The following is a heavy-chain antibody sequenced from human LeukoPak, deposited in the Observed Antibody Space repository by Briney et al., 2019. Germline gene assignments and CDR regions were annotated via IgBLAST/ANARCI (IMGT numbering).Heavy chain of an antibody. CDR1: GGTFSSYA. Sequence: ASVKVSCKASGGTFSSYAISWVRQAPGQGLEWMGGIIPIFGTANYAQKFQGRVTITADESTSTAYMELSSLRSEDTAVYYCARWISMVRGVTAYYYYYMDVWGKGTTVTVSS. D-gene: IGHD3-10*01. CDR2: IIPIFGTA. J-gene: IGHJ6*03. V-gene: IGHV1-69*13. CDR3: ARWISMVRGVTAYYYYYMDV.